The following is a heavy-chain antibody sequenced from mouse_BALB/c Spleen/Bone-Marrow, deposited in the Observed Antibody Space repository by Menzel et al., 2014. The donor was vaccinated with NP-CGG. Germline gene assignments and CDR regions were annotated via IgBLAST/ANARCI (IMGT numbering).Heavy chain of an antibody. J-gene: IGHJ3*01. V-gene: IGHV14-3*02. CDR2: IDPANGNT. Sequence: EVKLVESGAELVKPGASVKLSRTASGFNIXDTYMHWVKQRPEQGLEWIGRIDPANGNTKYDPKFQGKATITADTSSNTAYLQLSSLTSEDTAVYYCARGYYYGSSSWFAYWGQGTLVTVSA. D-gene: IGHD1-1*01. CDR1: GFNIXDTY. CDR3: ARGYYYGSSSWFAY.